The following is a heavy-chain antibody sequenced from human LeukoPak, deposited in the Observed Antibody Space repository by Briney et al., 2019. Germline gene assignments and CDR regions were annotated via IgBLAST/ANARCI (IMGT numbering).Heavy chain of an antibody. J-gene: IGHJ5*02. V-gene: IGHV1-2*06. Sequence: ASVKVSCKASGYTFTGYYIHWVRQTPGQGLEWMGRISPSSGSTNYAQKFQGRVTMTRDTSISTAYMELSSLRSEDTAVYYCARDSNYCDSRGFDPWGQGTLVTVSS. CDR3: ARDSNYCDSRGFDP. CDR2: ISPSSGST. CDR1: GYTFTGYY. D-gene: IGHD3-22*01.